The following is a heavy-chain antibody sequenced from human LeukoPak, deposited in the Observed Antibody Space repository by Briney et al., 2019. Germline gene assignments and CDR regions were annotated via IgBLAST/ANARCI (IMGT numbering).Heavy chain of an antibody. CDR1: GGTFSSYA. J-gene: IGHJ4*02. CDR2: ISAYNGNT. CDR3: ARGGDYYDYVWGSSYFDY. D-gene: IGHD3-16*01. Sequence: ASVKVSFKASGGTFSSYAISWVRQAPGQGLEWMGWISAYNGNTNYAQKLQGRVTMTTDTSTSTAYMELRSLRSDDTAVYYCARGGDYYDYVWGSSYFDYWGQGTLVTVSS. V-gene: IGHV1-18*01.